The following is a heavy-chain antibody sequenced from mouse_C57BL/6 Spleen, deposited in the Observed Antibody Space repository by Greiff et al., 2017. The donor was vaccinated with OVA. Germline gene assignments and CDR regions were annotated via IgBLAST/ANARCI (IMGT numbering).Heavy chain of an antibody. CDR1: GYAFSSYW. J-gene: IGHJ3*01. V-gene: IGHV1-80*01. D-gene: IGHD4-1*01. CDR3: ARGTGTRDPGFAY. Sequence: VQLQQSGAELVKPGASVKISCKASGYAFSSYWMNWVKQRPGKGLEWIGQIYPGDGDTNYNGKFKGKATLTADKSSSTAYMQLSSLTSEDSAVYFCARGTGTRDPGFAYWGQGTLVTVSA. CDR2: IYPGDGDT.